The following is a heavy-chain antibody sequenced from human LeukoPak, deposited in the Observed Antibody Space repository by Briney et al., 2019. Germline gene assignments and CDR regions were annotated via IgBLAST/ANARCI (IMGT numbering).Heavy chain of an antibody. D-gene: IGHD3-3*01. Sequence: PGGSLRLSCAASGFTFSSYAMSWVRQAPGKGLEWVSAISGSGGSTYYADSVKGRFTISRDNSKNTLYLQMNSLRAEDTAVYHCAKRNYDFWSGYYRRAENHFDYWGQGTLVTVSS. CDR1: GFTFSSYA. CDR2: ISGSGGST. J-gene: IGHJ4*02. V-gene: IGHV3-23*01. CDR3: AKRNYDFWSGYYRRAENHFDY.